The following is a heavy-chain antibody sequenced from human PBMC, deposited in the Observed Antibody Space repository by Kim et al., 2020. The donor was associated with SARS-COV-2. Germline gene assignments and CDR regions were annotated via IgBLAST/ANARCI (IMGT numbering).Heavy chain of an antibody. V-gene: IGHV4-34*01. D-gene: IGHD6-19*01. J-gene: IGHJ2*01. CDR2: INHSGST. Sequence: SETLSLTCAVYGGSFSGYYWSWIRQPPGKGLEWIGEINHSGSTNYNPSLKSRVTISIDTSKNQFSLKLSSATAADTAVYYCARGIRIAVAGTGTHKNWYFDLWGRGTLVTVSS. CDR3: ARGIRIAVAGTGTHKNWYFDL. CDR1: GGSFSGYY.